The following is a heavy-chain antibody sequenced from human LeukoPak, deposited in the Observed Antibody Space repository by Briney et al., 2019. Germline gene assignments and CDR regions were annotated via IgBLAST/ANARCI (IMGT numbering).Heavy chain of an antibody. D-gene: IGHD2-21*02. CDR2: ISRNGGST. J-gene: IGHJ4*02. Sequence: GGSLRLSCAVSGITFSNYAMSWVRQAPGKGLEWVSAISRNGGSTYYADAVKGRFTISRDTSKNTLFLQMNSLRAEDTAVYYCTTSLPHVVDVTTSDGGNWGQGTLVTVSS. V-gene: IGHV3-23*01. CDR1: GITFSNYA. CDR3: TTSLPHVVDVTTSDGGN.